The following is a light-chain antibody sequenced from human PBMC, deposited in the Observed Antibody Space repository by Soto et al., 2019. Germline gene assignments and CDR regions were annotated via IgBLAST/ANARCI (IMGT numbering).Light chain of an antibody. CDR1: QTISSW. CDR3: QQYNNYWT. Sequence: DIQMTQSPSTLSGSVGDRVTITCRASQTISSWLAWYQQKPGKAPSLLIFDASTLHSGVPSRFSGSGSGTDFTLTISSLQPDDFATYYCQQYNNYWTFGQGTKVDIK. CDR2: DAS. J-gene: IGKJ1*01. V-gene: IGKV1-5*01.